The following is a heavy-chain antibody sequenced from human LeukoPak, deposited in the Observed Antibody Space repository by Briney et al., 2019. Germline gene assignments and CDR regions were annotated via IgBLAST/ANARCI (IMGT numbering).Heavy chain of an antibody. J-gene: IGHJ5*02. D-gene: IGHD3-3*01. CDR1: GGSISSGDYY. Sequence: SETLSLTCTVSGGSISSGDYYWSWIRQPPGKGLEWIGYIYYSGSTYYNPSLKSRVTISVDTSKNQFSLKLSSVTAADTAVYYCASGGNFWSGYSNWFDPWGQGTLVTVSS. V-gene: IGHV4-30-4*01. CDR2: IYYSGST. CDR3: ASGGNFWSGYSNWFDP.